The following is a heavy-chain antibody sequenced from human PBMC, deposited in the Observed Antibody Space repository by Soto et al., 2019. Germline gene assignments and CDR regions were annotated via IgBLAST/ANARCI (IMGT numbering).Heavy chain of an antibody. CDR2: IYYSGST. CDR1: GGSISSYY. D-gene: IGHD3-22*01. V-gene: IGHV4-59*01. J-gene: IGHJ4*02. Sequence: QVQLQESGPGLVKPSETLSLTCTVSGGSISSYYWSWIRQPPGKGLEWIGYIYYSGSTNYNPSLKRRGTISVDTSKNQFSLKLSSVTAADTAVYYCARGRGYYYFDYWGQGTLVTVSS. CDR3: ARGRGYYYFDY.